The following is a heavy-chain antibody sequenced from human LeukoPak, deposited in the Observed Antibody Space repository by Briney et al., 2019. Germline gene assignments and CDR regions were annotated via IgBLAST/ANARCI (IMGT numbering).Heavy chain of an antibody. Sequence: GGSLRLSCAAYGFTVGSNYMSWVRQAPGKGLEWVSVIYSGGSTYYADSVKGRFTISRDNSKNTLYLQMNSLRAEDTAVYYCARDRTGYSSGWYLYWGQGTLVTVSS. CDR1: GFTVGSNY. J-gene: IGHJ4*02. CDR2: IYSGGST. D-gene: IGHD6-19*01. CDR3: ARDRTGYSSGWYLY. V-gene: IGHV3-53*01.